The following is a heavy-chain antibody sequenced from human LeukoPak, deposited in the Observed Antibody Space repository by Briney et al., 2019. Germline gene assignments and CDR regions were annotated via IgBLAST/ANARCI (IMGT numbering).Heavy chain of an antibody. Sequence: PSETLSLTCTVSGGSISSYYWNWIRQPPGKGLEWIGYIYYSGSTNYNPSLKSRVTISVDTSKNQFSLKLSSVTAADTAVYYCARAAYSGSYHSDYWGQGTLVTVSS. D-gene: IGHD1-26*01. CDR1: GGSISSYY. J-gene: IGHJ4*02. CDR3: ARAAYSGSYHSDY. V-gene: IGHV4-59*01. CDR2: IYYSGST.